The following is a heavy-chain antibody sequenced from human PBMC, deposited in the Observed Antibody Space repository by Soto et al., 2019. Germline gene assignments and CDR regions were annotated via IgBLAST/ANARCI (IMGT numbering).Heavy chain of an antibody. Sequence: QVQLQQWGAGLLKPSETLSLTCAVYGGSFSGYYWSWIRQPPGKGLEWIGEINHSGSTNYNPSLKSRATISVDTSKNQFSLKLSSVTDADTAVYYCARGGRYQLLAKYFQHWGQGTLVTVSS. CDR2: INHSGST. V-gene: IGHV4-34*01. CDR1: GGSFSGYY. CDR3: ARGGRYQLLAKYFQH. D-gene: IGHD2-2*01. J-gene: IGHJ1*01.